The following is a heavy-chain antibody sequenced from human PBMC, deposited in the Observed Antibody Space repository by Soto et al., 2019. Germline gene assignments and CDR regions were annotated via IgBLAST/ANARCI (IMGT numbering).Heavy chain of an antibody. CDR1: GFIFSSYG. CDR2: IGFDGSEK. V-gene: IGHV3-33*01. J-gene: IGHJ1*01. Sequence: QVQLVEFGGGVVQPGRSQRLSCSASGFIFSSYGIHWVRQAPGKGLEWVAVIGFDGSEKYYADSVKGRFSISRDNSKSTVYLQMGSLRVDDTAVYFCVRGGVPGDNDPSYFIYWGQGTLVTVSS. CDR3: VRGGVPGDNDPSYFIY. D-gene: IGHD1-26*01.